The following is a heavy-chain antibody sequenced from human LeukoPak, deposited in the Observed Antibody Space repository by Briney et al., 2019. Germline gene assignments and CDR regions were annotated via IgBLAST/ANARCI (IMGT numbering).Heavy chain of an antibody. V-gene: IGHV1-24*01. CDR2: FDPEDGET. D-gene: IGHD6-13*01. J-gene: IGHJ4*02. CDR3: ARGPLRGSSWYRGGEDY. Sequence: GASVKVSCKVSGYSLTELSMHWVRQAPGKGLEWMRGFDPEDGETIYAQKFQGRVTMTEDTSTDTAYMELSSLRSDDTAVYYRARGPLRGSSWYRGGEDYWGQGTLVTVSS. CDR1: GYSLTELS.